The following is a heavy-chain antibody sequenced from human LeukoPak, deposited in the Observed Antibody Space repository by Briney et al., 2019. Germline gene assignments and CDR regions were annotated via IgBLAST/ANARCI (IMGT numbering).Heavy chain of an antibody. CDR2: IIPIFGTA. CDR1: GGTFSSYA. CDR3: ASPGVAHYYYYYYMDV. Sequence: ASVTVSCKASGGTFSSYAISWVRQAPGQGLEWMGGIIPIFGTANYAQKFQGRVTITADESTSTAYMELSSLRSEDTAVYYCASPGVAHYYYYYYMDVWGKGTTVTVSS. V-gene: IGHV1-69*13. J-gene: IGHJ6*03.